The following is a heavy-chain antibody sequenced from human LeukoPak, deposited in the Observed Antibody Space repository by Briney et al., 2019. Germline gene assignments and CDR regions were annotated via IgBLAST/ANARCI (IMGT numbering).Heavy chain of an antibody. J-gene: IGHJ6*02. CDR1: GYTFTSYY. CDR2: INPSGGST. CDR3: ARGLVDSWSGYAEYYYYYGMDV. D-gene: IGHD3-3*01. V-gene: IGHV1-46*01. Sequence: ASVKASCKASGYTFTSYYMHWVRQAPGQGLEWMGIINPSGGSTSYAQKFQGRVTMTRDTSTSTVYMELSSLRSEDTAVYYCARGLVDSWSGYAEYYYYYGMDVWGQGTTVTVSS.